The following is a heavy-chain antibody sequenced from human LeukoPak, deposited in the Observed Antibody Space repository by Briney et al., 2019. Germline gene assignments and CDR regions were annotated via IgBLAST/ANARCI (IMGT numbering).Heavy chain of an antibody. CDR1: GFTLTNSW. CDR2: ISSDGSVT. Sequence: GGSLRLSCAASGFTLTNSWMHWVRQAPGEGLVWVSRISSDGSVTSYADSLEGRFTISRDNAKNTVFLQMNSLRTEDTAVYFCARDRGPLDYWGRGTLVTVSS. CDR3: ARDRGPLDY. V-gene: IGHV3-74*01. J-gene: IGHJ4*02.